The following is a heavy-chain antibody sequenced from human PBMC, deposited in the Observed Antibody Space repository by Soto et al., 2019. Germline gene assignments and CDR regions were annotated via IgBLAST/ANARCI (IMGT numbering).Heavy chain of an antibody. D-gene: IGHD2-2*01. V-gene: IGHV3-23*01. CDR3: ARYIPGVRYYGMDV. CDR2: IGESGTPT. J-gene: IGHJ6*02. CDR1: GFTFSSYA. Sequence: EVQLLESGGGLVQPGGSLRLSCAASGFTFSSYAMKWVRQAPGQGLEWVSLIGESGTPTYYADSVKGRFTISRDNSGNTLFLEMYSLRAEDTAVDYCARYIPGVRYYGMDVWGQGTTVTVSS.